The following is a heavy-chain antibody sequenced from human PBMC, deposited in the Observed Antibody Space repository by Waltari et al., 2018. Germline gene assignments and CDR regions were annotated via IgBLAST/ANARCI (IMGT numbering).Heavy chain of an antibody. CDR3: VRSIDY. J-gene: IGHJ4*02. CDR1: GFLFGSFW. CDR2: INGDGSAR. Sequence: EVQLVESGGGLVQPGVSLRLHCTTSGFLFGSFWMAWVRQAPGQGPEWVANINGDGSARFYVDSVKGRFTISRDNGKSSLYLQMNSLRVDDAALYYCVRSIDYWGQGTLVTVSS. V-gene: IGHV3-7*01.